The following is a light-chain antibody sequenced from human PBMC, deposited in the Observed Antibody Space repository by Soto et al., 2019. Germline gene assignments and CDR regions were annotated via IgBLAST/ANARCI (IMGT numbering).Light chain of an antibody. Sequence: DIVMTQSPLSLPVTLGEPASISCRSSQSLLQSNGYTYLDWYLQKSGQSPQLLIYLTSIRASGVPDRFNGSGSGTDFTLKISKVEAEDVGVYYCMQALQTPPWTFGQGTKVDIK. J-gene: IGKJ1*01. CDR2: LTS. CDR1: QSLLQSNGYTY. CDR3: MQALQTPPWT. V-gene: IGKV2-28*01.